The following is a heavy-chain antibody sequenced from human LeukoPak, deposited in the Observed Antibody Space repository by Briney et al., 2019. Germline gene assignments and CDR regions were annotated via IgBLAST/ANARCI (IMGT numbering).Heavy chain of an antibody. CDR2: INSDGSST. J-gene: IGHJ4*02. V-gene: IGHV3-74*01. Sequence: GGSLRLSCAASGFTFSSYWMHLVRQAPGKGLVWVSRINSDGSSTSYADSVKGRFTISRDNSKNTLYLQMNSLRAEDTAVYYCARGGVWDSSGYSPFDYWGQGTLVTVSS. CDR1: GFTFSSYW. CDR3: ARGGVWDSSGYSPFDY. D-gene: IGHD3-22*01.